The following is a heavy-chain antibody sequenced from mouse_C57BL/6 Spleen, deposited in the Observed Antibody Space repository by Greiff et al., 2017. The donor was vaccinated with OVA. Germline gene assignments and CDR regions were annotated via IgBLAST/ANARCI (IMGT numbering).Heavy chain of an antibody. CDR3: ARGGYDGTRGYFDV. CDR1: GYTFTSYW. D-gene: IGHD2-3*01. V-gene: IGHV1-64*01. Sequence: VQLQQPGAELVKPGASVKLSCKASGYTFTSYWMHWVKQRPGQGLEWIGMIHPNSGSTNYNEKFKSKATLTVDKSSSTAYMQLSSLTSEDSAVYYCARGGYDGTRGYFDVWGTGTTVTVSS. J-gene: IGHJ1*03. CDR2: IHPNSGST.